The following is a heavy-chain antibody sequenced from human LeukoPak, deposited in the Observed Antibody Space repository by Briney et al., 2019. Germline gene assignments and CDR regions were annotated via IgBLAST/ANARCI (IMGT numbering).Heavy chain of an antibody. CDR2: ISSRSSAT. CDR3: AKGSSGYYNPFDY. CDR1: GFTSSSYS. J-gene: IGHJ4*02. Sequence: GGSLRLSCAASGFTSSSYSMNWVRQAPGKGLEWVSYISSRSSATYYADSVKGRFTISRDNAKNSLYLQMNSLRAEDTALYYCAKGSSGYYNPFDYWGQGTLVTISS. D-gene: IGHD3-22*01. V-gene: IGHV3-48*04.